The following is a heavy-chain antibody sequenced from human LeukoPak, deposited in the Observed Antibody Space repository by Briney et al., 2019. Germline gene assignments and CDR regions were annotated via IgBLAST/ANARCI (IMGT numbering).Heavy chain of an antibody. J-gene: IGHJ5*02. CDR3: STSDDSRCYLTSFDP. Sequence: PSETLSLTCSVSGVSISSGGFYWSWIRQLPGKGLEWIGYIYYTGTTYYNPSLRTRVIISVDTSKNQFSLKVYSVTASDTAVYFCSTSDDSRCYLTSFDPWGQGTLVTVSS. CDR1: GVSISSGGFY. V-gene: IGHV4-31*03. D-gene: IGHD3-22*01. CDR2: IYYTGTT.